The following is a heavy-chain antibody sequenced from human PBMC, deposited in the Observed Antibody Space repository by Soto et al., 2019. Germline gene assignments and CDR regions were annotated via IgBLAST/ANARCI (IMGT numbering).Heavy chain of an antibody. V-gene: IGHV1-18*01. D-gene: IGHD3-10*01. CDR1: GYTFTSYG. CDR3: ARDKGDGSGSYYGY. Sequence: QDQLVQSGAEVKKPGASVKVSCKAPGYTFTSYGISWVRQAPGQGLEWMGWISAYNGNTNYAQKVQGRVTMTTDTSTSTAYMELRSVRSDDTAVYYCARDKGDGSGSYYGYWGQGTLVTVSS. J-gene: IGHJ4*02. CDR2: ISAYNGNT.